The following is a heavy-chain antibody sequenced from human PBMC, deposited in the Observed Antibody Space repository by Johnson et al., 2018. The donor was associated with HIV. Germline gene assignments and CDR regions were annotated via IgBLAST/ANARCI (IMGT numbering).Heavy chain of an antibody. CDR3: ASRYTVDAFDI. J-gene: IGHJ3*02. Sequence: QELLVESGGGVVQPGRSLRLSCAASGFTFSNYTMHWVRQAPGKGLEWVALISYDGSNKSYADSVKGRFTISRDNSKNTLYLQMNSLRAEDTAVYYCASRYTVDAFDIWGQGTMVTVSS. V-gene: IGHV3-30*04. CDR1: GFTFSNYT. D-gene: IGHD1-1*01. CDR2: ISYDGSNK.